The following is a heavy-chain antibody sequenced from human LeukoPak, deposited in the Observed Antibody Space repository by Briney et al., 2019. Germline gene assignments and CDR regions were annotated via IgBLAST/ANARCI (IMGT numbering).Heavy chain of an antibody. D-gene: IGHD3-3*01. V-gene: IGHV4-59*11. J-gene: IGHJ6*03. CDR3: AREITIFGVVYYMDV. Sequence: SETLSVTCTVSGGSISSHYWSWIRQPPGKGLEWIGYIYYSGSTNYNPSLKSRVTISVDTSKNQFSLKLSSVTAADTAVYYCAREITIFGVVYYMDVWGKGTTVTVSS. CDR2: IYYSGST. CDR1: GGSISSHY.